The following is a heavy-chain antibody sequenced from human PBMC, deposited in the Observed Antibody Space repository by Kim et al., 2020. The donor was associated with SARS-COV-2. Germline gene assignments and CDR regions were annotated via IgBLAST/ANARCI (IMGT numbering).Heavy chain of an antibody. CDR1: GFTFSDYY. Sequence: GGSLRLSCAASGFTFSDYYMSWIRQAPGKGLEWVSYISSSSSYTNYADSVKGRFTISRDNAKNSLYLQMNSLRAEDTAVYYCARDSSSWDAYYGMDVWGQGTTVTVSS. J-gene: IGHJ6*02. CDR2: ISSSSSYT. V-gene: IGHV3-11*06. CDR3: ARDSSSWDAYYGMDV. D-gene: IGHD6-13*01.